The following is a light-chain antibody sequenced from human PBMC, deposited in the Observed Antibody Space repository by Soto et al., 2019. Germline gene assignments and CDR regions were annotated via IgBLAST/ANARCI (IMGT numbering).Light chain of an antibody. Sequence: EIVMTQSPATLSVSPGERATLSCRASQSVSGNLAWYQQKPGQAPSLLIYGASTRATGIPARFSGSGSGTEFTLTIGSLQSEDFAVYYCQQYNNWPALTFGGGTKVEVK. CDR2: GAS. CDR1: QSVSGN. V-gene: IGKV3D-15*01. J-gene: IGKJ4*01. CDR3: QQYNNWPALT.